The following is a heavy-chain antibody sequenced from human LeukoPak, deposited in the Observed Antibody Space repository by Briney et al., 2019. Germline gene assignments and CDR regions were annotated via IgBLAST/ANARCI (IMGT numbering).Heavy chain of an antibody. Sequence: SQTLSLTCAISGDSVSSNSAAWTWIRQSPWRGLEWLGRTYQRSKWYNDYAVSVKSRITINPDTSKNHSSLQLNSVTPEDTAVYYCARSPYYYDGSGYYSFDYWGQGTLVTVSS. D-gene: IGHD3-22*01. CDR3: ARSPYYYDGSGYYSFDY. V-gene: IGHV6-1*01. CDR2: TYQRSKWYN. J-gene: IGHJ4*02. CDR1: GDSVSSNSAA.